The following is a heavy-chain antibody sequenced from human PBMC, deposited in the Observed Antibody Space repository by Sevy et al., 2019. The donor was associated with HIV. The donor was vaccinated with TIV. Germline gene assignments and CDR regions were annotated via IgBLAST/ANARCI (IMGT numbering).Heavy chain of an antibody. Sequence: SETLSLSCSVSDDSINSYYWSWIRQPPGKGLEWIGYIYNNIGSTSYNPSLTSRVTISVDTSKNQFSLKLTSETAADTAVYYCARGAVVIGTAATPVLDFWGQGSLVTVSS. CDR3: ARGAVVIGTAATPVLDF. J-gene: IGHJ4*02. D-gene: IGHD3-3*01. CDR2: IYNNIGST. CDR1: DDSINSYY. V-gene: IGHV4-59*08.